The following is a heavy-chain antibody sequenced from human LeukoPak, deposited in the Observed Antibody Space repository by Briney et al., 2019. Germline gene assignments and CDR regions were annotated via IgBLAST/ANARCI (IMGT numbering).Heavy chain of an antibody. V-gene: IGHV4-59*08. CDR2: ISNSGTT. Sequence: SETLSLTCTVSVGSIGTHYCSWIRQPPGKGLEWIGYISNSGTTNYNPSLKSRLDMSVDTSKNQFSLKLSSVTAADTAVYYCARHLGLARGSNWLDPWGQGTLVTV. CDR3: ARHLGLARGSNWLDP. CDR1: VGSIGTHY. J-gene: IGHJ5*02. D-gene: IGHD3-16*01.